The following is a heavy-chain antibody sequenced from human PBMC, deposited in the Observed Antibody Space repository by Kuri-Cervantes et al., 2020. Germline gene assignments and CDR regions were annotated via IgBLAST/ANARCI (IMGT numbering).Heavy chain of an antibody. V-gene: IGHV4-61*01. CDR1: GGSVSSGSYY. CDR3: ARQPGIYCSSTSCYAAFDI. CDR2: IYYSGST. J-gene: IGHJ3*02. Sequence: ESLKISCTVSGGSVSSGSYYWSWIRQPPGKGLEWIGYIYYSGSTNYNPSLKSRVTISVDTSKNQFSLKLSSVTAADTAVYYCARQPGIYCSSTSCYAAFDIWGQGTMVTVSS. D-gene: IGHD2-2*01.